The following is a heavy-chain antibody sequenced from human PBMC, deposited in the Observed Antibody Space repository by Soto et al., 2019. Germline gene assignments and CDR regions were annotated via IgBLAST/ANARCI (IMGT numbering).Heavy chain of an antibody. J-gene: IGHJ5*02. CDR3: EREQNPFGVANNWFDP. CDR1: GGTFSSYA. D-gene: IGHD3-3*01. Sequence: SVKVSCKASGGTFSSYAISWVRQAPGQGLEWMGGIIPIFGTANYAQKFQGRVTITADESTSTAYMELSSLRSEDTAVYYCEREQNPFGVANNWFDPWGQGTLVPVSS. CDR2: IIPIFGTA. V-gene: IGHV1-69*13.